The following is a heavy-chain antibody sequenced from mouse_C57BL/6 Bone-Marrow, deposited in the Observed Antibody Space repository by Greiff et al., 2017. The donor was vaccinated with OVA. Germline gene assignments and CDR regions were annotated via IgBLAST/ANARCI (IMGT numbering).Heavy chain of an antibody. D-gene: IGHD3-1*01. CDR1: GYTLTEYT. V-gene: IGHV1-64*01. CDR3: ARSGVFDY. CDR2: IHPNSGST. Sequence: VQLQQSGAELVKPGASVKLSCKASGYTLTEYTIHWVKQRSGQGLEWIGMIHPNSGSTNYNEKFKSKATLTVDKSSSTAYMQLSSLTSEDSAVYYCARSGVFDYWGQGTTLTVSS. J-gene: IGHJ2*01.